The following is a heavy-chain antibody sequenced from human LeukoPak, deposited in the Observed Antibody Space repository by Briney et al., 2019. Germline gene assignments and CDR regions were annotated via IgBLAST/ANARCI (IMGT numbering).Heavy chain of an antibody. V-gene: IGHV3-7*01. CDR3: VRNRVVVPNGDWFDS. CDR2: LKFDGIEN. Sequence: PSETLSLTCTVSDGSISPYYWSWIRQPPGKGLEWVATLKFDGIENYHVGSVAGRFTISRDNPKNSLYLQMNGLSAEDTAVYYCVRNRVVVPNGDWFDSWGRGTLVTVSS. CDR1: DGSISPYY. J-gene: IGHJ5*01. D-gene: IGHD2-8*01.